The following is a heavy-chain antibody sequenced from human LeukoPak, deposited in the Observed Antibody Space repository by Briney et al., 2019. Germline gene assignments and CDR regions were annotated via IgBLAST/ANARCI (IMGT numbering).Heavy chain of an antibody. V-gene: IGHV3-7*01. J-gene: IGHJ4*02. CDR3: AKDRIQLWFNAYYFDY. CDR1: RFTFSSSW. Sequence: PGGSLRLSFAASRFTFSSSWMSWVRQAPGKGLEWVANIKQDGSEKYYVDSVKGRFTISRDNAKNSLYLQMNSLRAEDTAVYYCAKDRIQLWFNAYYFDYWGQGTLVTVSS. D-gene: IGHD5-18*01. CDR2: IKQDGSEK.